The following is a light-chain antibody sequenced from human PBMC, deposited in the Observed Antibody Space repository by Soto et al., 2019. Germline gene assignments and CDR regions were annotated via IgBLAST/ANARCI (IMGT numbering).Light chain of an antibody. CDR3: QQYNNWPLLT. CDR1: QSISSN. J-gene: IGKJ4*01. CDR2: GAS. V-gene: IGKV3-15*01. Sequence: EIVMTQSPATLSVSPGERATLSCRASQSISSNLAWYQQQPGQAPRLLIYGASTRATGIPARFSGSGSGTEFTLTIGSLQSEDSAVYYCQQYNNWPLLTFGGGTQVEIK.